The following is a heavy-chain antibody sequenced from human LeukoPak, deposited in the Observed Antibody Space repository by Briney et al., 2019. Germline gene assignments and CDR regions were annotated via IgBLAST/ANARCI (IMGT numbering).Heavy chain of an antibody. CDR3: ARVAVSGSYWGGVGYFDY. Sequence: SETLSLTCTVSGGSISSSSYYWGWIRQPPGKGLEWIGEINHSGSTNYNPSLKSRVTISVDTSKNQFSLKLSSVTAADTAVYYCARVAVSGSYWGGVGYFDYWGQGTLVTVSS. CDR2: INHSGST. J-gene: IGHJ4*02. D-gene: IGHD1-26*01. CDR1: GGSISSSSYY. V-gene: IGHV4-39*07.